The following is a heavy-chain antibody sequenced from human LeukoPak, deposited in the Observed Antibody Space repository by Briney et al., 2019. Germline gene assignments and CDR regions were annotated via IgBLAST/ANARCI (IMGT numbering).Heavy chain of an antibody. Sequence: SETLSLTCTVSGGSISTYYWSWIRQPPGKGLEWIGYIYYSGNSNYNPSLKSRVTISVDTSKNQFSLKLSSVTAADTAVYYCAGLGASGDGYLSWFDPWGQGTLVTVSS. J-gene: IGHJ5*02. CDR1: GGSISTYY. CDR3: AGLGASGDGYLSWFDP. CDR2: IYYSGNS. V-gene: IGHV4-59*01. D-gene: IGHD2-21*01.